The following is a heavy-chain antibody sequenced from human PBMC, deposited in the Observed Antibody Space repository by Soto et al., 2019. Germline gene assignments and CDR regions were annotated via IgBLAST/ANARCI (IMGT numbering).Heavy chain of an antibody. Sequence: GGSLRLSCAASGFTFSNYGMHWVRQAPGKGLEWVAVISHDGSNKYYADSVKGRFTISRDRSKNTMYLQMNSLRAEDTAVYYCAKDLYYYDTSGSKSFDYWGQGTLVTVPS. D-gene: IGHD3-22*01. CDR3: AKDLYYYDTSGSKSFDY. J-gene: IGHJ4*02. CDR2: ISHDGSNK. CDR1: GFTFSNYG. V-gene: IGHV3-30*18.